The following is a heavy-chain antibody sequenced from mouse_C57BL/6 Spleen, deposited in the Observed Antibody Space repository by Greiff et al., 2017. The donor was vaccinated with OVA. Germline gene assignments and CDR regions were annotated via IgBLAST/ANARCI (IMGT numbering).Heavy chain of an antibody. J-gene: IGHJ2*01. CDR2: IYPGDGDT. CDR3: ARSVTGRNCFDY. CDR1: GYAFSSSW. Sequence: QVQLQQSGPELVKPGASVKISCKASGYAFSSSWMNWVKQRPGKGLEWIGRIYPGDGDTNYNGKFKGKATLTADKSSSTAYMQLSSLTSEDSAVYFCARSVTGRNCFDYWGQGTTLTVSA. V-gene: IGHV1-82*01. D-gene: IGHD4-1*01.